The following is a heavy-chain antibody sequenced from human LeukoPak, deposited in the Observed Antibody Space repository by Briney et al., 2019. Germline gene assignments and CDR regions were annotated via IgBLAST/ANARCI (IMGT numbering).Heavy chain of an antibody. CDR3: ARFSRFTGYNWFDP. Sequence: SETLSLTCAVYGGSFSGYYWSWIGQPPGKGLEWIGEINHSGSTNYNPSLKSRVTISVDTSKNQFSLKLSSVTAADTAVYYCARFSRFTGYNWFDPWGQGTLVTVSS. CDR1: GGSFSGYY. J-gene: IGHJ5*02. V-gene: IGHV4-34*01. D-gene: IGHD3-3*01. CDR2: INHSGST.